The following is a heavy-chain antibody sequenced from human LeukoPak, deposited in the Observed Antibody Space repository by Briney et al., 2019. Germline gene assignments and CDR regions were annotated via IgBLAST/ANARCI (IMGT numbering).Heavy chain of an antibody. Sequence: PSETLSLTCTVSGGSISSGDYYWSWIRQLPGKGLEWIAYIYYSGTTYYNPSLKSRLTISTDTSNNQFSLNLSSVTAADTAVYYCATNILHGGGFFDYWGQGTLVTVSS. V-gene: IGHV4-31*03. CDR2: IYYSGTT. J-gene: IGHJ4*02. CDR3: ATNILHGGGFFDY. CDR1: GGSISSGDYY. D-gene: IGHD3-16*01.